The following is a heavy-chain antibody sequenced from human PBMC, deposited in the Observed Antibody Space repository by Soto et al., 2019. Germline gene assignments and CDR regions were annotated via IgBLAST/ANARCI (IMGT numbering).Heavy chain of an antibody. CDR1: GGSVSSSRYY. D-gene: IGHD3-9*01. CDR2: VYYSGST. CDR3: VRLEGLATISNYFVS. V-gene: IGHV4-39*01. J-gene: IGHJ4*02. Sequence: SETLCHTCTGSGGSVSSSRYYWGWVRQPPGKGLEWIGSVYYSGSTYSNPSLKSRVTISVDKSKNQYSRKLMSLSAADTAVYYCVRLEGLATISNYFVSWGEGALLTVPT.